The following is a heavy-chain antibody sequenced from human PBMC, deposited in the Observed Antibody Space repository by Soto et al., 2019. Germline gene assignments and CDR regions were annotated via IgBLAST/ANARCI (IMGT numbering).Heavy chain of an antibody. V-gene: IGHV1-46*03. D-gene: IGHD3-10*01. Sequence: ASVKVSCKASGYTLTNSYIHWVRQTPGQGLQWMGMINPSGDSTTYAQRFQGGVTLTRDTSTTTVYMELSSLRSEDTAIYYCAPTLGSSNYGAFHIWG. CDR1: GYTLTNSY. CDR2: INPSGDST. CDR3: APTLGSSNYGAFHI. J-gene: IGHJ3*02.